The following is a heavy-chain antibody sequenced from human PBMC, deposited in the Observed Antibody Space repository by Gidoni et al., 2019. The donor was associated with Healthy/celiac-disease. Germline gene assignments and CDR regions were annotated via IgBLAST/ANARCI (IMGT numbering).Heavy chain of an antibody. V-gene: IGHV3-33*01. Sequence: QVQLVESGGGVVQPGRSLRRYSAASGFTFSSYGMHWVRQAPGKGLELVAVIWYDGSNKYYADSVKGRFTISRDNSKNTLYLQMNSLRAEDTAVYYCARSPSGGDYGDDWGQETLVTVSS. CDR2: IWYDGSNK. CDR1: GFTFSSYG. CDR3: ARSPSGGDYGDD. D-gene: IGHD4-17*01. J-gene: IGHJ4*02.